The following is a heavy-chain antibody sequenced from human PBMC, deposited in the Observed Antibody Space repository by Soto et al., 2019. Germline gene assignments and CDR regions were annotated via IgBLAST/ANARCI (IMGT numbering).Heavy chain of an antibody. J-gene: IGHJ6*02. Sequence: QVQLVQSGAEVKKPGASVKVSCKASGYTFTSYGIIWVRQAPGQGLEWMGWISAYNGNTNYAQKLQGRVTMTTDTSTSTAYMELRSLRSDDTAVYYCAREDASGSSLYYYYGMDVWGQGTTVTVSS. V-gene: IGHV1-18*01. D-gene: IGHD3-22*01. CDR2: ISAYNGNT. CDR1: GYTFTSYG. CDR3: AREDASGSSLYYYYGMDV.